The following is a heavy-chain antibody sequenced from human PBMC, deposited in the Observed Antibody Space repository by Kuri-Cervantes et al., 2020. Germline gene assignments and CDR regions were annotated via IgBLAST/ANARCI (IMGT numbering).Heavy chain of an antibody. V-gene: IGHV4-4*02. D-gene: IGHD6-13*01. CDR2: IYHSGST. CDR1: GGSISSSNW. Sequence: SCAVSGGSISSSNWWSWVRQPPGKGLEWIGEIYHSGSTNYNPSLKSRVTISVDKSKNQFSLKLSSVTAADTAVYYCARDVKDSSSWYGYYYYGMDVWGQGTTVTVSS. CDR3: ARDVKDSSSWYGYYYYGMDV. J-gene: IGHJ6*02.